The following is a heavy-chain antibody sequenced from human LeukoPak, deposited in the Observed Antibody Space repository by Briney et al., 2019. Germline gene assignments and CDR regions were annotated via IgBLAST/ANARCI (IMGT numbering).Heavy chain of an antibody. CDR1: GGTFSNSA. J-gene: IGHJ5*02. V-gene: IGHV1-69*05. Sequence: SVKVSCKXSGGTFSNSAISWVRQAPGQGLQWMGRIIPIFGTSNYAQKFQGRVTITTDESTSTAYMELSSLRSEDTAVYYCARDIAARPHNWFDPWGQGTLVTVSS. CDR3: ARDIAARPHNWFDP. D-gene: IGHD6-6*01. CDR2: IIPIFGTS.